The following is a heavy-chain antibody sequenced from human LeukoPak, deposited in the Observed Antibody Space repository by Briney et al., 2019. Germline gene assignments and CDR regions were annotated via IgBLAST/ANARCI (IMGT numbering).Heavy chain of an antibody. CDR2: ISGSGAST. CDR1: GFTLSTNA. J-gene: IGHJ4*02. Sequence: PGGSLRLSCLTSGFTLSTNAMSWVRQAPGKGLEWISGISGSGASTYYADSVKGRFTISRDNSKNTLYLQMNSLRAEDTAVYYCAKDLDIDYWGQGTLVTVSS. V-gene: IGHV3-23*01. CDR3: AKDLDIDY.